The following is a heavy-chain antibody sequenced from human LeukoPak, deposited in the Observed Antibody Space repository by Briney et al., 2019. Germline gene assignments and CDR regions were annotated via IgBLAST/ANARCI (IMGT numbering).Heavy chain of an antibody. CDR1: GGSISSYY. CDR3: ARRGRDYYDSSGPTNDAFDI. V-gene: IGHV4-4*09. CDR2: IYTSGST. Sequence: SETLSLTCTVSGGSISSYYWSWIRQPPGKGLEWIGYIYTSGSTNYNPSLKSRVTISVDTSKNQFSLKLSSVTAADTAVYYCARRGRDYYDSSGPTNDAFDIWGQGTTVTVSS. D-gene: IGHD3-22*01. J-gene: IGHJ3*02.